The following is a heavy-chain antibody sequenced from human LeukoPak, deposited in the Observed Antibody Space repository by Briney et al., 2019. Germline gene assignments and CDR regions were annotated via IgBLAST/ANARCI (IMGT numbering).Heavy chain of an antibody. J-gene: IGHJ4*02. CDR1: GFTFSSYA. Sequence: GGSLRPSCAASGFTFSSYAMHWVRQAPGKGLEWVAVISYDGSNKYYADSVKGRFTISRDNSKNTLYLQMNSLRAEDTAVYYCARFSGRVWGQGTLVTVSS. V-gene: IGHV3-30-3*01. D-gene: IGHD6-19*01. CDR3: ARFSGRV. CDR2: ISYDGSNK.